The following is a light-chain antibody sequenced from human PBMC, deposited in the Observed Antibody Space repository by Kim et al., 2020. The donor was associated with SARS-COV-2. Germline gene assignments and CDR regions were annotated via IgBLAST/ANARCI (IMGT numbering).Light chain of an antibody. CDR1: SSDVGGYNY. CDR2: DVS. CDR3: SSYTSSSTLWV. Sequence: QSLTISCTGTSSDVGGYNYVSCYQQHPGKAPKLMIYDVSNRPSGVSNRFSGSKSGNTASLTISGLQAEDEADYYCSSYTSSSTLWVFGGGTQLTVL. J-gene: IGLJ3*02. V-gene: IGLV2-14*03.